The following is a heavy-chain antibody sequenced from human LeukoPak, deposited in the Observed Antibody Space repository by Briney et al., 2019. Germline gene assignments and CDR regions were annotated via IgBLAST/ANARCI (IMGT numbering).Heavy chain of an antibody. V-gene: IGHV1-24*01. CDR2: FDPEDGET. CDR3: ATQSALTRAYCSSTSCYDWDY. CDR1: GYTLTELS. Sequence: ASVKVSCKVSGYTLTELSMHWVRQAPGKGLEWMGGFDPEDGETIYAQKFQGRVTMTEDTSTDTAYMELSSLRSEDTAVYYCATQSALTRAYCSSTSCYDWDYWGQGTLVTVSS. D-gene: IGHD2-2*01. J-gene: IGHJ4*02.